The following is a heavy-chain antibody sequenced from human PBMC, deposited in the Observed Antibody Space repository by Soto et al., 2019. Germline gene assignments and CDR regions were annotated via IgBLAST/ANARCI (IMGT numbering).Heavy chain of an antibody. V-gene: IGHV4-39*01. CDR2: ISYSGST. D-gene: IGHD2-2*01. J-gene: IGHJ6*03. CDR1: GRSISSSSSS. Sequence: SETLSLTCTVSGRSISSSSSSWGWIRQPPGKGLEWLGIISYSGSTYYSPSLKSRVTISVDASKNLFSLKLSSVTAADTAVYYCARTYVTDVVVVPASKDYMDVWGKGTTVTVSS. CDR3: ARTYVTDVVVVPASKDYMDV.